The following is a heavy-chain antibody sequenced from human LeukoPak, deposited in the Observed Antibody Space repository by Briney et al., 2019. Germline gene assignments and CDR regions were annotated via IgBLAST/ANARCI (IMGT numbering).Heavy chain of an antibody. Sequence: GGSLRLSCAASGFTVSSNYMSWVRQAPGKGLEWVSVIYSGGSTFYADSVKGRFTISRDNSKNTLYLQMNSLRAEDTAVYYCARVNGDYDSSGYWDYWGQGTLVTVSS. V-gene: IGHV3-53*01. CDR1: GFTVSSNY. CDR2: IYSGGST. CDR3: ARVNGDYDSSGYWDY. J-gene: IGHJ4*02. D-gene: IGHD3-22*01.